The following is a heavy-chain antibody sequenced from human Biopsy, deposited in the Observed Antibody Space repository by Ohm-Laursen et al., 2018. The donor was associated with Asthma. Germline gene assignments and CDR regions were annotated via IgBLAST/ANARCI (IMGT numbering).Heavy chain of an antibody. CDR2: MSYDGSIK. V-gene: IGHV3-33*05. CDR1: GFTFSSYC. D-gene: IGHD3-10*01. CDR3: ARGLDYSGRSGFDY. Sequence: SLRLSLAASGFTFSSYCMDWVRQAPGKALEWVALMSYDGSIKDYADSVKGRFTISRDNSMNTLYLHMNSLRVEDTAVYYCARGLDYSGRSGFDYWGQGTLVTVSS. J-gene: IGHJ4*02.